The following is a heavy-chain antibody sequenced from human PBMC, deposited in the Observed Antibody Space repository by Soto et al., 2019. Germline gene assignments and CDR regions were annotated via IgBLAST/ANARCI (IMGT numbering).Heavy chain of an antibody. CDR1: GGSISSYY. CDR3: ATNLEVYSSSWYNY. D-gene: IGHD6-13*01. Sequence: SETLSLTWTVSGGSISSYYWIWIRQPPGKGLEWIGYIYYSGSTNYNPSLKSRVTISVDTSKNQFSLKLSSVTAADTAVYYCATNLEVYSSSWYNYWGQGTLVTVSS. J-gene: IGHJ4*02. CDR2: IYYSGST. V-gene: IGHV4-59*01.